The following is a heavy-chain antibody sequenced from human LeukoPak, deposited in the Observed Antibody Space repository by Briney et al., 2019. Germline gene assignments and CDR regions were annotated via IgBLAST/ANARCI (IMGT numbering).Heavy chain of an antibody. D-gene: IGHD5-24*01. CDR3: ARVRVDPDGSENCDH. Sequence: ASVKVSCKASGYTFTSYDINGVRQATGQGLDWMGWMNPNSGKTGYAQKFQGRVTITRNTSISTAYMELSSLRSEDTAVYYCARVRVDPDGSENCDHWGQGTLVTVSS. CDR1: GYTFTSYD. J-gene: IGHJ4*02. CDR2: MNPNSGKT. V-gene: IGHV1-8*01.